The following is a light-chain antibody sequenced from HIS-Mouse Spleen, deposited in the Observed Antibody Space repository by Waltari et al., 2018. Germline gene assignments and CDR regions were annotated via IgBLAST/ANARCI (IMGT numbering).Light chain of an antibody. CDR3: YSTDSSGNHRV. CDR1: ALPKKY. V-gene: IGLV3-10*01. CDR2: EDS. Sequence: SYELPQPPSVSVSPGQTARTTCSGEALPKKYAYWYQQKSDQAPVLVIYEDSKRPSGIPERFSGSSSGTMATLTISGAQVEDEADYYCYSTDSSGNHRVFGGGTKLTVL. J-gene: IGLJ2*01.